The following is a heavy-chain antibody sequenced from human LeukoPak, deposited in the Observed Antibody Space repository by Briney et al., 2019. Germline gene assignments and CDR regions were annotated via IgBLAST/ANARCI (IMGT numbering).Heavy chain of an antibody. J-gene: IGHJ4*02. CDR3: ATILRYFDWLSSPPHYFDY. V-gene: IGHV3-48*04. D-gene: IGHD3-9*01. Sequence: GGSLRLSCAASGFTFSSYSMNWVRQAPGKGLEWVSYISSSSSTIYYADSVKGRFTISRDNAKNSLYLQMNSLRAEDTAVYYCATILRYFDWLSSPPHYFDYWGQGTLVTVSS. CDR1: GFTFSSYS. CDR2: ISSSSSTI.